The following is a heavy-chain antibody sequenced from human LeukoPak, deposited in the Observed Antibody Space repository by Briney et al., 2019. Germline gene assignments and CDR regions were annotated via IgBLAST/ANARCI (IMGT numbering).Heavy chain of an antibody. V-gene: IGHV3-53*01. CDR1: GFTVSSNY. Sequence: GGSLRLSCAASGFTVSSNYMSWVRQAPGKGPEWVSVIYSDGSTYYADSVKGRFTISRDTSKNTLYLQMNSLRTEATAVYYCARDLAAGGTYPHYWGQGTLVSVSS. CDR3: ARDLAAGGTYPHY. D-gene: IGHD6-13*01. CDR2: IYSDGST. J-gene: IGHJ4*02.